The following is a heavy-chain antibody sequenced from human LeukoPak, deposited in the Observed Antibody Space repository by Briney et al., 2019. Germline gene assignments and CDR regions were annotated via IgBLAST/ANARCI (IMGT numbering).Heavy chain of an antibody. J-gene: IGHJ4*02. CDR3: ARDWGAYYYDSSGYYDDFDY. V-gene: IGHV3-7*01. CDR1: GFIFSSYW. Sequence: GGSLRLSCAASGFIFSSYWMHWVRQAPGKGLEWVANIKQDGSEKYYVDSVKGRFTISRDNAKNSLYLQMNSLRAEDTAVYYCARDWGAYYYDSSGYYDDFDYWGQGTLVTVSS. CDR2: IKQDGSEK. D-gene: IGHD3-22*01.